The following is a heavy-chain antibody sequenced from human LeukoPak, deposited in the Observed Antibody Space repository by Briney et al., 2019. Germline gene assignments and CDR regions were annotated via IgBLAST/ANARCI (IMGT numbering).Heavy chain of an antibody. CDR3: ASLGDGDWDY. J-gene: IGHJ4*02. D-gene: IGHD2-21*02. Sequence: GGSLRLSCAASGFTFSSYAMHWVRQAPGKGLEWVAVISYDGSNKYYADSVKGRFTISRDNSKNTLYLQMNSLRAEDTAVYYCASLGDGDWDYWGQGTLVTVSS. V-gene: IGHV3-30-3*01. CDR2: ISYDGSNK. CDR1: GFTFSSYA.